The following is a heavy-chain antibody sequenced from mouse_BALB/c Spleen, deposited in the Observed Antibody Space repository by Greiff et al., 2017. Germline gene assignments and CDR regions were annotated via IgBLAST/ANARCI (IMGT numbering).Heavy chain of an antibody. V-gene: IGHV3-6*02. D-gene: IGHD1-2*01. J-gene: IGHJ3*01. CDR1: GYSITSGYY. CDR2: ISYDGSN. Sequence: EVKLQESGPGLVKPSQSLSLTCSVTGYSITSGYYWNWIRQFPGNKLEWMGYISYDGSNNYNPSLKNRISITRDTSKNQFFLKLNSVTTEDTATYYCAREADYGYVGLAYWGQGTLVTVSA. CDR3: AREADYGYVGLAY.